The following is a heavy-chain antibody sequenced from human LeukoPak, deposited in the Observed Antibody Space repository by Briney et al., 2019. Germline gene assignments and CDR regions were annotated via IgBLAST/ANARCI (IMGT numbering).Heavy chain of an antibody. CDR3: ARELGVAVAGTPRLDAFDI. D-gene: IGHD6-19*01. Sequence: SETLSLTCTVSGYSISSGYYWGWIRQPPGKGLEWIGSIYHSGSTYYNPSLKSRVTISVDTSKNQFSLKLSSVTAADTAVYYCARELGVAVAGTPRLDAFDIWGQGTMVTVSS. V-gene: IGHV4-38-2*02. CDR2: IYHSGST. CDR1: GYSISSGYY. J-gene: IGHJ3*02.